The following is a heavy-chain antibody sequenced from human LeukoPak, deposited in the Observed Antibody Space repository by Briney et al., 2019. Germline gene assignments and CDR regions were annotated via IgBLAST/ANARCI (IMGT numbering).Heavy chain of an antibody. J-gene: IGHJ6*04. CDR3: ARGLDQYSSSWYHYYYYGMDV. CDR1: GFTFSSYS. D-gene: IGHD6-13*01. V-gene: IGHV3-21*01. CDR2: ISSSSSYI. Sequence: PGGSLRLSCAASGFTFSSYSMNWVRQAPGKGLEWVSSISSSSSYIYYADSVKGRFTISRDNAKNSLYLQMNSLRAEDTAVYYCARGLDQYSSSWYHYYYYGMDVWGKGTTVTVSS.